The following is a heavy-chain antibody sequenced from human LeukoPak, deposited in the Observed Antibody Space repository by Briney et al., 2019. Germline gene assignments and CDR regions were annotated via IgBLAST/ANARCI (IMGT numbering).Heavy chain of an antibody. CDR1: GYTFTSYA. J-gene: IGHJ4*02. CDR2: INAGNGNT. V-gene: IGHV1-3*01. Sequence: ASVKVSCKASGYTFTSYAMHWVRQAPGQRLEWMGWINAGNGNTKYSQKFQGRVTITRDTSASTAYMELSSLRSEDTAVYYCARGAGGYDSSGYSDYWGQGTLVTVSS. D-gene: IGHD3-22*01. CDR3: ARGAGGYDSSGYSDY.